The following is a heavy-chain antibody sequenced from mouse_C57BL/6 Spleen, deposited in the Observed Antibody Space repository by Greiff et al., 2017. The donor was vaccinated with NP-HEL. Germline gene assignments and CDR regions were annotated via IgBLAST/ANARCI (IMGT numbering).Heavy chain of an antibody. CDR3: ARKVVARDYYAMDY. J-gene: IGHJ4*01. D-gene: IGHD1-1*01. Sequence: EVKLMESGGGLVKPGGSLKLSCAASGFTFSDYGMHWVRQAPEKGLEWVAYISSGSSTIYYADTVKGRFTISRDNAKNTLFLQMTSLRSEDTAMYYCARKVVARDYYAMDYWGQGTSVTVSS. V-gene: IGHV5-17*01. CDR1: GFTFSDYG. CDR2: ISSGSSTI.